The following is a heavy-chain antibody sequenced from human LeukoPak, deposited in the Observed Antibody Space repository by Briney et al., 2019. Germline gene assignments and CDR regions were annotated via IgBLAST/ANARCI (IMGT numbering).Heavy chain of an antibody. CDR3: ARAWLQFFRHDY. Sequence: SETLSLTCTVSGGSISSYYWSWIRQPPGKGLEWIGYIYYSGSTNYNPSLKSRVTISVDTSKNQFSLKLSSVTAADTAVYYCARAWLQFFRHDYWGQGTLVTVSS. J-gene: IGHJ4*02. CDR1: GGSISSYY. CDR2: IYYSGST. D-gene: IGHD5-12*01. V-gene: IGHV4-59*01.